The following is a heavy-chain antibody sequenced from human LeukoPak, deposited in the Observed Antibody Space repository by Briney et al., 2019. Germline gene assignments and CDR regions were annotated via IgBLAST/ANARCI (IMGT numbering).Heavy chain of an antibody. CDR2: IKHDGSEKQDGSEK. Sequence: GGSLRLSCAASGFTCSQYWMSWVRQAPGKGLEWVANIKHDGSEKQDGSEKNYVDSVKGRFTISRDNAKNSLYLQMNSLRAEDTAVYYCARSGRGVDSFYFYMDVWGKGTTVTVSS. CDR3: ARSGRGVDSFYFYMDV. V-gene: IGHV3-7*01. CDR1: GFTCSQYW. J-gene: IGHJ6*03. D-gene: IGHD3-10*01.